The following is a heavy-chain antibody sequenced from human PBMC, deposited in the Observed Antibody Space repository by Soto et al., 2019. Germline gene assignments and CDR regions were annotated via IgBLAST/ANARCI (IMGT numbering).Heavy chain of an antibody. CDR2: FDPEDGET. D-gene: IGHD5-18*01. J-gene: IGHJ3*02. CDR3: ATDQGGDTGYSYGRDAFDI. Sequence: ASVKVSCKVSGYTLTELSMHWVRQAPGKGLEWMGGFDPEDGETIYAQKFQGRVTMTEDTSTDTAYMELSSLRSEDTAVYYCATDQGGDTGYSYGRDAFDIWGQGXMVTV. CDR1: GYTLTELS. V-gene: IGHV1-24*01.